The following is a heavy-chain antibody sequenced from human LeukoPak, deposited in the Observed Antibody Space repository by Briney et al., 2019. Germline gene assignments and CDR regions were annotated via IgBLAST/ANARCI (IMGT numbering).Heavy chain of an antibody. CDR2: IYPGDSDT. D-gene: IGHD3-3*01. Sequence: PGGTLKISCKGSGYSFTSYWIGWVRQVPGKGLEWMGIIYPGDSDTRYSPSFQGQVTRSADKSISTAYLQWSSLKASDTAMYYCARSHDFWSGYCDYWGQGTLVTVSS. J-gene: IGHJ4*02. V-gene: IGHV5-51*01. CDR1: GYSFTSYW. CDR3: ARSHDFWSGYCDY.